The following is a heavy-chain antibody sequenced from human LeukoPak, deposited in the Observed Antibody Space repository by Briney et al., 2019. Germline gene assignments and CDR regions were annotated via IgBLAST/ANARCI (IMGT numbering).Heavy chain of an antibody. CDR2: INHSGST. Sequence: SETLSLTCAVYGGSFSGYYWSWIRQPPGKGLEWIGEINHSGSTNYNPSLKSRVTISVDTSKNQFSLKLSSVTAADTAVYYCARAPTIISFTYGGKGPLVTVS. CDR1: GGSFSGYY. CDR3: ARAPTIISFTY. D-gene: IGHD1-26*01. J-gene: IGHJ4*02. V-gene: IGHV4-34*01.